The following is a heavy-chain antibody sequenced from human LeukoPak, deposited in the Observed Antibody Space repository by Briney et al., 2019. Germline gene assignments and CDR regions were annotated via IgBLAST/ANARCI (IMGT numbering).Heavy chain of an antibody. J-gene: IGHJ5*02. CDR2: IYHSGST. Sequence: SETLSLTCTLSGYSISSGYYWGWIRQPPGKGLEWIGSIYHSGSTYYNPSLKSRVTISVDTSKNQFSLKLSSATAADTAVYYCARDPITISNSDWFDPWGQGTLVTVSS. CDR3: ARDPITISNSDWFDP. V-gene: IGHV4-38-2*02. CDR1: GYSISSGYY. D-gene: IGHD3-3*01.